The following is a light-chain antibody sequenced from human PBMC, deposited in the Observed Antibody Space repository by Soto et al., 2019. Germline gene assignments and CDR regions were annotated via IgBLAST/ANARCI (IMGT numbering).Light chain of an antibody. CDR3: QKYSSVPV. Sequence: DIPMTQSPSSLSASVGDRVTITCRASQGINNYVAWYQQKPGKPPKLLIYAASTLQSGVPSRFSGSGSGIDFTLNINSLQPEDVATYSCQKYSSVPVFGPGTKVDIK. V-gene: IGKV1-27*01. CDR2: AAS. CDR1: QGINNY. J-gene: IGKJ3*01.